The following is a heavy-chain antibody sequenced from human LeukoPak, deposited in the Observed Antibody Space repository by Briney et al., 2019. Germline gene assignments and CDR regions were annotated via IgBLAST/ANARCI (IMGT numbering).Heavy chain of an antibody. D-gene: IGHD2-15*01. V-gene: IGHV3-23*01. CDR2: ISGSGGST. Sequence: PGGSLRLSCAASGFTFSSYAMSWVRQAPGKGLEWVSAISGSGGSTYYADSVKGRFTISRDNSKNTLYLQMNSLRAEDTAVYCCAKDYIVVVVAAPDAFDIWGQGTMVTVSS. CDR3: AKDYIVVVVAAPDAFDI. J-gene: IGHJ3*02. CDR1: GFTFSSYA.